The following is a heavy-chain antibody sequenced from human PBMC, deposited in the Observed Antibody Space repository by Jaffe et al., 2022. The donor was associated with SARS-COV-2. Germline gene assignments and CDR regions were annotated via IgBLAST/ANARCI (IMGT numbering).Heavy chain of an antibody. CDR1: GGSISSGSYY. Sequence: QVQLQESGPGLVKPSQTLSLTCTVSGGSISSGSYYWSWIRQPAGKGLEWIGRIYTSGSTNYNPSLKSRVTISVDTSKNQFSLKLSSVTAADTAVYYCARVPAAREDYFDYWGQGTLVTVSS. CDR2: IYTSGST. J-gene: IGHJ4*02. V-gene: IGHV4-61*02. CDR3: ARVPAAREDYFDY. D-gene: IGHD6-6*01.